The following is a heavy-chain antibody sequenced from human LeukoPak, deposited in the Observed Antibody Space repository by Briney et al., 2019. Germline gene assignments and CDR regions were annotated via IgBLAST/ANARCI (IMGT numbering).Heavy chain of an antibody. V-gene: IGHV4-59*01. CDR3: ARVGAMVRGFGSWFDP. Sequence: SETLSLTCTVSGGSISSYYWSWIRQPPGKGLEWIGYIYYSGSTNYNPSLKSRVTISVDTSKNQFSLKLSSVTAADTAVYYCARVGAMVRGFGSWFDPWGQGTLVTVSS. D-gene: IGHD3-10*01. CDR1: GGSISSYY. J-gene: IGHJ5*02. CDR2: IYYSGST.